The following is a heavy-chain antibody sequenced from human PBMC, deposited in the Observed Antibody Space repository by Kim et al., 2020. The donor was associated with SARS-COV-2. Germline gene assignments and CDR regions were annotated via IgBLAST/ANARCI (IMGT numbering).Heavy chain of an antibody. D-gene: IGHD3-16*02. CDR3: SAVTFGGVIVNY. CDR1: GGSISSSSYY. J-gene: IGHJ4*02. V-gene: IGHV4-39*01. Sequence: SETLSLTCTVSGGSISSSSYYWGWIRQPPGKGLEWIGSIYYSGSTYYNPSLKSRVTISVDTSKNQFSLKLSSVTAADTAVYYCSAVTFGGVIVNYWGQGT. CDR2: IYYSGST.